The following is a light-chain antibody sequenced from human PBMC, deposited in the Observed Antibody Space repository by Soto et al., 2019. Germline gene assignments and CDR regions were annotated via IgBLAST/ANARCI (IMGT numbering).Light chain of an antibody. CDR1: HSDVGGYDR. Sequence: QSALTQPASVSASPGQSITISCTGTHSDVGGYDRVSWSQQHPGKPPKLIIFEVSYRPSGVSNRFSGSKSGNTASLTISGLQPEDEADYYCTSFTSTNTWVFGGRTKLTVL. V-gene: IGLV2-14*01. CDR2: EVS. J-gene: IGLJ3*02. CDR3: TSFTSTNTWV.